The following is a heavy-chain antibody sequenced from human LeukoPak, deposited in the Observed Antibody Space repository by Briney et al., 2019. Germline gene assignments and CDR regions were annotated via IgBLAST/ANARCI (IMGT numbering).Heavy chain of an antibody. CDR2: IIPILGVA. CDR3: AREEYSGYDFNWFDP. J-gene: IGHJ5*02. Sequence: SVTVSCTASGGTFSSYAISWVRQAPGKGLEWMGWIIPILGVANYAQKFHGRVTITADKSTSTAYMELSSLRSEDTAVYYCAREEYSGYDFNWFDPWGQGTLVTVSS. D-gene: IGHD5-12*01. V-gene: IGHV1-69*10. CDR1: GGTFSSYA.